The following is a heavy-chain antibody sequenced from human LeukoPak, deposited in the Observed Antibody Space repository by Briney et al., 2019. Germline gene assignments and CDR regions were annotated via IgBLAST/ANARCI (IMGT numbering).Heavy chain of an antibody. CDR1: GGSISSGSYY. CDR3: ARDRWHFDY. D-gene: IGHD3-16*02. CDR2: IYTSGST. J-gene: IGHJ4*02. Sequence: SQTLSLTCTVSGGSISSGSYYWSWIRQPAGKGLEWIGRIYTSGSTNYNPSLKSRVTISVDTSKNQFSLKLSSVAAADTAVYYCARDRWHFDYWGQGTLVTVSS. V-gene: IGHV4-61*02.